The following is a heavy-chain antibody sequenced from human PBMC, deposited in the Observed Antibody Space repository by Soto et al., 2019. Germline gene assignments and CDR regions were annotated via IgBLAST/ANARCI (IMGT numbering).Heavy chain of an antibody. Sequence: SVKVSCKASGGTFNNYALSWVRQAPGQGLEWMGGIIPIFNSANYAQKFQGRVTITADDSTGTAYMERRSLRPDDTAVYYCAREVTAASNYFDFRGQGTLVTVSS. CDR2: IIPIFNSA. D-gene: IGHD3-3*02. CDR3: AREVTAASNYFDF. CDR1: GGTFNNYA. V-gene: IGHV1-69*13. J-gene: IGHJ4*02.